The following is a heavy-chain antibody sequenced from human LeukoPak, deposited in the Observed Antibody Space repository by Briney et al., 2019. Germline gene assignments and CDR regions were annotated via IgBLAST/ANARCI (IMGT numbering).Heavy chain of an antibody. Sequence: GGSLRLSCAASGFTFTNAGMSWVRQAPGKGLEWVTVISYDGSNKYYTDSVKGRFTISRDNSKNTLYLQMNSLRAEDTAVYYCARGGIVVVAALFDPWGQGTLVTVSS. V-gene: IGHV3-30*03. CDR3: ARGGIVVVAALFDP. D-gene: IGHD2-15*01. CDR1: GFTFTNAG. J-gene: IGHJ5*02. CDR2: ISYDGSNK.